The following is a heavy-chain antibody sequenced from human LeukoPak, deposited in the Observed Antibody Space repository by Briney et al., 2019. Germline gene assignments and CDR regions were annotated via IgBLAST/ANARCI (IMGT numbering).Heavy chain of an antibody. CDR3: ARDNYSNHAVPTTTDY. V-gene: IGHV1-18*01. CDR1: GYTFTSYG. Sequence: ASVKVSCKASGYTFTSYGISWVRQAPGQGLEWMGWISAYNGNTNYAQKLQGRVTMTTDTSTSTAYMELRSLRSDDTAVYYCARDNYSNHAVPTTTDYWGQGTLVTVSS. CDR2: ISAYNGNT. D-gene: IGHD4-11*01. J-gene: IGHJ4*02.